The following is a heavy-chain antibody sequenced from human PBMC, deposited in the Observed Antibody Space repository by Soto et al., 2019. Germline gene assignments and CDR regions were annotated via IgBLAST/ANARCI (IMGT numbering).Heavy chain of an antibody. J-gene: IGHJ5*01. CDR1: GDSISNLDYF. CDR3: ARGRYCLTGRCFPNWFDS. V-gene: IGHV4-30-4*01. CDR2: IYKSATT. D-gene: IGHD7-27*01. Sequence: SETLSLTCSVSGDSISNLDYFWAWIRQPPGQALEYIGYIYKSATTYYNPSFESRVAISVETSKTQFSLNVTSVNAADTAVYFCARGRYCLTGRCFPNWFDSWGQGALVTVAS.